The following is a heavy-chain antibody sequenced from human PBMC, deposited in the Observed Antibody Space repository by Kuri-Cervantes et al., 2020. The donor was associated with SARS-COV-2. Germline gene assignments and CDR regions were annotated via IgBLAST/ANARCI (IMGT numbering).Heavy chain of an antibody. Sequence: ASVKVSCKASGYTFTGYYMHWVRQAPGQGLEWMGWINPNSGGTNYAQKFQGRVNMTTDTSTSTAYMELRSLRSDDTAVYYCARAGGVQKQYYFDYWGQGTLVTVSS. D-gene: IGHD3-16*01. J-gene: IGHJ4*02. CDR1: GYTFTGYY. CDR3: ARAGGVQKQYYFDY. CDR2: INPNSGGT. V-gene: IGHV1-2*02.